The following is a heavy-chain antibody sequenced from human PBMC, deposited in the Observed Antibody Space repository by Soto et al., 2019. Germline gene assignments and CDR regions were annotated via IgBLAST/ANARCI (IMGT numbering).Heavy chain of an antibody. V-gene: IGHV3-30*03. Sequence: QVRLEESGGGVVQPGRSLRLSCASSGFTFGVYNMQWVRQAPGKGLECVSVISYDGGNEYYADSVKGRFTISRDNSENKLYLQKTSLRPEDSVVSYCATGHRGLTGLPADINAPGSFDPWGQVAQVSVSS. CDR2: ISYDGGNE. D-gene: IGHD2-15*01. CDR3: ATGHRGLTGLPADINAPGSFDP. CDR1: GFTFGVYN. J-gene: IGHJ5*01.